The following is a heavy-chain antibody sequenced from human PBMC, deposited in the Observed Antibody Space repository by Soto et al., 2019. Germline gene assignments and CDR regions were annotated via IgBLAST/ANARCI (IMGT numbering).Heavy chain of an antibody. V-gene: IGHV4-34*01. CDR3: ARAARITMSYGMDV. D-gene: IGHD3-10*02. Sequence: SSETLSLTCAVYGGSFSGYYWSWIRQPPGKGLEWIGEINHSGSTNYNPSLKSRVTISVDTSKNQFSLKLSSVTAADTAVYYCARAARITMSYGMDVWGQGTTVTVSS. J-gene: IGHJ6*02. CDR1: GGSFSGYY. CDR2: INHSGST.